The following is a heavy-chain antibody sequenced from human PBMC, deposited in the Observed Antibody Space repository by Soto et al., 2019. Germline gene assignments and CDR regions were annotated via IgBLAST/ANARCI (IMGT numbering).Heavy chain of an antibody. CDR3: ANRMSSTSWYYFVS. Sequence: EVQLVESGGGFVQPGGSLRLSCAASGFTFTNYALSWVRQAPGKGLEWVSTIGGGSGSTSYADSVKGRFSISRENSKNTLYLQLSRLRTEDTALYYCANRMSSTSWYYFVSWGQGTLVTVSS. CDR2: IGGGSGST. J-gene: IGHJ4*02. D-gene: IGHD6-13*01. CDR1: GFTFTNYA. V-gene: IGHV3-23*04.